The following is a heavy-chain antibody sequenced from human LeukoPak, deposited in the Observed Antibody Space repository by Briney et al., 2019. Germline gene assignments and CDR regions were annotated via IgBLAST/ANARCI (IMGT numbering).Heavy chain of an antibody. CDR1: GFTFSSYS. J-gene: IGHJ3*02. V-gene: IGHV3-21*01. CDR2: ISSSSSYI. Sequence: GGSLRLSCAASGFTFSSYSMNWVRQAPGKGLEWVSSISSSSSYIYYADSVKGRFTISRDNAKNSLYLQMNSLRAEDTAVYYCARDQTNDASDIWGQGTMVTVSS. D-gene: IGHD1-14*01. CDR3: ARDQTNDASDI.